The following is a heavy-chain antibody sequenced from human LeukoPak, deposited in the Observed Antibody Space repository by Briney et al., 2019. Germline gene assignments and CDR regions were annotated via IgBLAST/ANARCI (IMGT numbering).Heavy chain of an antibody. CDR2: ISWNGARI. CDR1: GFTFAEYT. D-gene: IGHD6-19*01. CDR3: VKDLVAASENVRGWYPMDY. Sequence: GGSLRLSCTASGFTFAEYTMHWVRQAPGKGLEWVSLISWNGARIHYGDSVKGRFTISRDNSKNSLYLQMNSLRTEDTALYYCVKDLVAASENVRGWYPMDYWGQGTLVTVSS. J-gene: IGHJ4*02. V-gene: IGHV3-43*01.